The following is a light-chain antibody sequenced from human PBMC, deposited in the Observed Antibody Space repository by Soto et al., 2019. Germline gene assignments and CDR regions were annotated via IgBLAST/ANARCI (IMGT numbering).Light chain of an antibody. V-gene: IGKV1-17*01. CDR2: VAS. J-gene: IGKJ2*01. CDR3: QQQNNYPRT. Sequence: DIQMTQSPSSLSASVGDRVTITCRASQGIRNDLSWYQQKPGEAPKRLVYVASSLDGGVPARFSGSGSGTEFTLTIGSLQPEDFATYYCQQQNNYPRTFGQGAKVESK. CDR1: QGIRND.